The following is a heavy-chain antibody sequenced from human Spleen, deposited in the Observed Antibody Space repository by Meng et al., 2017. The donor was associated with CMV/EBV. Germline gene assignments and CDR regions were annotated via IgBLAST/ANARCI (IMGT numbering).Heavy chain of an antibody. CDR3: ARIPGSYDFRSGPIAYYFDY. Sequence: SGPTLVKPTETLTLTCTVSGFSLSNARMGVSWIRQPPGKALEWLAHIFSNDEKSYSTSLKSRLTISKDTSKSQVVLTMTNMDPVDTATYYCARIPGSYDFRSGPIAYYFDYWGQGTLVTVSS. D-gene: IGHD3-3*01. J-gene: IGHJ4*02. CDR1: GFSLSNARMG. V-gene: IGHV2-26*01. CDR2: IFSNDEK.